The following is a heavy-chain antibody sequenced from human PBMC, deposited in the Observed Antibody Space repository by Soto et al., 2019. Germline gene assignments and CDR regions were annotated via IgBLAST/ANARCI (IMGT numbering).Heavy chain of an antibody. CDR1: GLNLIDYT. Sequence: VQLVESGGVAVQPGGSLRLSCVASGLNLIDYTMHWVRQVQGKGLEWVSLISWNGDSSDYADSVKSRFTISRDNTKNSLYLQMNILRTDDTVFCFCVKAGKFKAFDVWGQGTLVTV. J-gene: IGHJ3*01. D-gene: IGHD1-26*01. V-gene: IGHV3-43*01. CDR3: VKAGKFKAFDV. CDR2: ISWNGDSS.